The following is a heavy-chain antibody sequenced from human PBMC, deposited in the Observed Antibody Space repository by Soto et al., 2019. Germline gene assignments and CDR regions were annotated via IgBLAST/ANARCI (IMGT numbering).Heavy chain of an antibody. CDR1: GYTFFSNA. V-gene: IGHV1-18*01. Sequence: ASVKVSCKASGYTFFSNAISWVRQARGQGLEWMGWISGYNGHTNYAQNFQGRLTLTTDPSTSTAYMELRSLRSDDTAVYYCARHHGPMTADNWFDPWGQGTQVTVSS. CDR2: ISGYNGHT. CDR3: ARHHGPMTADNWFDP. J-gene: IGHJ5*02. D-gene: IGHD3-22*01.